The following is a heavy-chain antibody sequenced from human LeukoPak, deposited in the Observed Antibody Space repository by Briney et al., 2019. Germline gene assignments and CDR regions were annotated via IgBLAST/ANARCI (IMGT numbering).Heavy chain of an antibody. CDR3: ARDRGDDYGDPDWFDP. D-gene: IGHD4-17*01. J-gene: IGHJ5*02. CDR1: GFTFSSYW. CDR2: INSDGSST. V-gene: IGHV3-74*01. Sequence: GGSLRLSCAASGFTFSSYWMPWVRQAPGKGLVWVSRINSDGSSTSYADSVKGRFTISRDNAKNTLYLQMNSLRAEDTAVYYCARDRGDDYGDPDWFDPWGQGTLVTVSS.